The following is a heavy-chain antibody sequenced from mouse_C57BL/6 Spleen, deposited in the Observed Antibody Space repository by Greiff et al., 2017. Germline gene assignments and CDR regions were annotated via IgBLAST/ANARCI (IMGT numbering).Heavy chain of an antibody. CDR1: GFNIKDYY. V-gene: IGHV14-1*01. Sequence: EVKLMESGAELVRPGASVKLSCTASGFNIKDYYMHWVKQRPEQGLEWIGRIDPEDGDTEYAPKFQGKATMTADTSSNTAYLQLSSLTSEDTAVYYCTTPIYYYGSSYQDFDYWGQGTTLTVSS. CDR2: IDPEDGDT. D-gene: IGHD1-1*01. CDR3: TTPIYYYGSSYQDFDY. J-gene: IGHJ2*01.